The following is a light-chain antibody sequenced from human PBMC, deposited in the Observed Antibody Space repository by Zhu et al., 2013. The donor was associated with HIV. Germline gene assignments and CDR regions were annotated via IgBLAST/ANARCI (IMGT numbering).Light chain of an antibody. V-gene: IGKV3-15*01. CDR1: QSVGNNF. Sequence: DIVLTQSPGTLSLSPGERATLSCRASQSVGNNFLAWYQHKPGQAPRLLIYGASTRATGVPARFSGSGSGTEFTLTVSSLQSEDFATYYCQQLNTRPLTFGPGTKVDVK. CDR3: QQLNTRPLT. J-gene: IGKJ3*01. CDR2: GAS.